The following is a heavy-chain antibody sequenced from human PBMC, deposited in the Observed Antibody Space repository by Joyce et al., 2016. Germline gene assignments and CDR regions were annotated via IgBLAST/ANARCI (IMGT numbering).Heavy chain of an antibody. CDR1: GSTFSSSS. CDR3: ARGGISYYYAMDV. J-gene: IGHJ6*02. D-gene: IGHD3-16*01. CDR2: ISGTSYYI. Sequence: QLVESGGGVVKPGGSLRLSCEASGSTFSSSSMRWFRQAPGKGLGWGAAISGTSYYIFHAETVRGRFTVSRDNAKKTLYLQMNSLRAEDSAVFYCARGGISYYYAMDVWGQGTTVTVSS. V-gene: IGHV3-21*01.